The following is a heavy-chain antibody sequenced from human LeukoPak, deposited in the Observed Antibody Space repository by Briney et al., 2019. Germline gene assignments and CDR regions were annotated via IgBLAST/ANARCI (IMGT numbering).Heavy chain of an antibody. V-gene: IGHV1-24*01. CDR2: FDPEDGET. J-gene: IGHJ3*02. Sequence: GASVKVSCKVSGYTLTELSMHWVRQAPGKGLEWMGGFDPEDGETIYAQKFQGRVTMTEDTSTDTAYMELSSLRSEDTAVYYCATICSGGSCYGAFDIWGQGTMVTVSS. CDR1: GYTLTELS. D-gene: IGHD2-15*01. CDR3: ATICSGGSCYGAFDI.